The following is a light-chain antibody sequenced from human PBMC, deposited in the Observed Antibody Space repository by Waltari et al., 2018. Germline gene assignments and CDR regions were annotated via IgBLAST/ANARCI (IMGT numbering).Light chain of an antibody. V-gene: IGLV4-69*01. CDR3: QTGGHGTWV. J-gene: IGLJ3*02. CDR1: SGHSTNI. CDR2: VNSDGSH. Sequence: SASASLGASVKLTCTLDSGHSTNIIAWHQQQPQKGPRYLMRVNSDGSHIKGDDIPDRFSGSSSSSGAERYLTISSVQSEDEADYYCQTGGHGTWVFGGGTKLTVL.